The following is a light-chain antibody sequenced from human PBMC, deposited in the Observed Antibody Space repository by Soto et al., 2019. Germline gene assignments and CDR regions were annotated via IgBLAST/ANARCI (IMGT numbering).Light chain of an antibody. Sequence: QSALTQPASVSGSPGQSITISCTGTTNDVGAYDYVSWYQHHPGKAPRLMIFDVSDRPSGVSNRFSGSKSGNTASLTISGLQAEDEADYYCTSYAGSNTLVFGGGTKLTVL. J-gene: IGLJ2*01. CDR3: TSYAGSNTLV. V-gene: IGLV2-14*03. CDR2: DVS. CDR1: TNDVGAYDY.